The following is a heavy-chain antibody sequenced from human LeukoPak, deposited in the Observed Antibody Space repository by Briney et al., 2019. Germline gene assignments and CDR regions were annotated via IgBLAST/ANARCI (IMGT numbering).Heavy chain of an antibody. CDR2: ISSSSSYI. V-gene: IGHV3-21*01. D-gene: IGHD6-19*01. J-gene: IGHJ4*02. Sequence: GGSLRLSCAASGFTFSSYSMNWVRQPPGKGLEWDSSISSSSSYIYYADSVKGRFTISRDNAKNSLYLQMDSLRAEDTAVYYCARDGVSSGWSLGRRFDYWGQGTLGTVSS. CDR1: GFTFSSYS. CDR3: ARDGVSSGWSLGRRFDY.